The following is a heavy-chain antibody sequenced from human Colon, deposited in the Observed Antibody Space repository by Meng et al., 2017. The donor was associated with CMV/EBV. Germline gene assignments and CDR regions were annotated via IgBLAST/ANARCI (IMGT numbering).Heavy chain of an antibody. J-gene: IGHJ6*02. V-gene: IGHV3-23*01. D-gene: IGHD2-2*01. CDR2: ISRESDRT. Sequence: GESLKISCEDSGITFSDSAMNWVRQAPGKGLEWVSSISRESDRTYYADSVKGRFTISRDNPKNTLYLQMNSLRAEDTAVYYCAREDIVVVPATVVAYYYYYYGMDVWGQGTTVTVSS. CDR3: AREDIVVVPATVVAYYYYYYGMDV. CDR1: GITFSDSA.